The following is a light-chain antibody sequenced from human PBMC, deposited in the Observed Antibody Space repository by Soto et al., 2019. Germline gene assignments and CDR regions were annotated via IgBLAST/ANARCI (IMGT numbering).Light chain of an antibody. CDR2: EVS. CDR1: SDDVGGYNY. J-gene: IGLJ1*01. CDR3: SSYAGSNHRGV. V-gene: IGLV2-14*01. Sequence: QSALTQPASVSGSPGQSITISCTGTSDDVGGYNYVSWYQQYPGKAPQLIIYEVSNRPSGVSNRFSGSKSVNTASLTVSGLQAEDEADYYCSSYAGSNHRGVFGTGTKLTVL.